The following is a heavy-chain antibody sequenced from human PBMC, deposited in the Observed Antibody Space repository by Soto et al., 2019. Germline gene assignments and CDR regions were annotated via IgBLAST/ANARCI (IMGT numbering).Heavy chain of an antibody. Sequence: SETLSLTCTVSGGSISSSSYYWGWIRQPPGKGLEWIGSIYYSGSTYYNPSLKSRVTISVDTSKNQFSLKLSSVTAADTAVYYCAGVINVLRFLEWSPYYYGMDVWGQGTTVT. CDR2: IYYSGST. CDR3: AGVINVLRFLEWSPYYYGMDV. CDR1: GGSISSSSYY. J-gene: IGHJ6*02. V-gene: IGHV4-39*01. D-gene: IGHD3-3*01.